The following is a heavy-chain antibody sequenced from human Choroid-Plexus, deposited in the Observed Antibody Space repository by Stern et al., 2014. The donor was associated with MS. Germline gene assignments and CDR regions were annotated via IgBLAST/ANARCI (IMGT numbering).Heavy chain of an antibody. Sequence: QVQLVQSGGGVVQPGRPLRLSCVASGFTFGSCAMHWVRQAPGKGLEWVAGVTYDGSNYYYADSVKGRFTISRDNSQNTLYMQMSSLRPEDTAVYYCAKDRQYLTYFFDHWGQGSLVTVSS. CDR3: AKDRQYLTYFFDH. D-gene: IGHD2/OR15-2a*01. CDR1: GFTFGSCA. CDR2: VTYDGSNY. J-gene: IGHJ5*02. V-gene: IGHV3-30*18.